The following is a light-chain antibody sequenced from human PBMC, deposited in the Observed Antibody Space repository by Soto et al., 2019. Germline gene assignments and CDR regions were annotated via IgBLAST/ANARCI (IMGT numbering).Light chain of an antibody. Sequence: EIVMMQSPATPSVSKEERATLSCRASQSVSSNLAWYQQKPGQAPRLLIYGASTRATGIPARFSGSGSGTEFTLTISSLQSEDFAVYYCQQYNNWPPLTFGGGTKVDIK. V-gene: IGKV3-15*01. CDR1: QSVSSN. J-gene: IGKJ4*01. CDR3: QQYNNWPPLT. CDR2: GAS.